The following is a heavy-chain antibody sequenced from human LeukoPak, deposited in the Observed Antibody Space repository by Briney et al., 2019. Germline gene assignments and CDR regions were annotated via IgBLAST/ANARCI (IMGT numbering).Heavy chain of an antibody. Sequence: PSETLSLTCTVSGGSINSRTYYWGWIRQPPGKGLEWIGTIYYSGSTYYNPSLESRVTMSLDTSKNQFSLKLSSVTAADTAVYYCARDENGYVWGSFRAWGQGTLVTVSS. D-gene: IGHD3-16*02. J-gene: IGHJ5*02. CDR1: GGSINSRTYY. V-gene: IGHV4-39*07. CDR3: ARDENGYVWGSFRA. CDR2: IYYSGST.